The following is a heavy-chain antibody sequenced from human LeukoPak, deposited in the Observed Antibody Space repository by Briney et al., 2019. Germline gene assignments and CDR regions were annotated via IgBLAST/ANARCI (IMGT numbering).Heavy chain of an antibody. CDR1: GFTFSNYA. D-gene: IGHD5-24*01. J-gene: IGHJ5*02. CDR3: AKARDGYSSLVDP. Sequence: GGSLRLSCVASGFTFSNYAMAWVRQAPGKGLEWVSSISDNARSTYYADSVKGRFTLSRDNSKNTVYLQMNSLRAEDTAVYYCAKARDGYSSLVDPWGQGTLVTVSS. V-gene: IGHV3-23*01. CDR2: ISDNARST.